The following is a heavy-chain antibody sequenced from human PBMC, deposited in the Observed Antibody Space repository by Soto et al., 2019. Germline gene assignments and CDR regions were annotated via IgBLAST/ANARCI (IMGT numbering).Heavy chain of an antibody. CDR3: ARDGAASMWSMYYDFWGGPTGHYYYYGMDV. Sequence: GGSLRISCAASGVTFSSYSMDWARQELDKGVECVAVISYDGSNKYYADSVTGRFTISRENSKNTLYLKMNSLRADVTAVYYCARDGAASMWSMYYDFWGGPTGHYYYYGMDVWRQGTTVSV. CDR1: GVTFSSYS. CDR2: ISYDGSNK. J-gene: IGHJ6*02. V-gene: IGHV3-30-3*01. D-gene: IGHD3-3*01.